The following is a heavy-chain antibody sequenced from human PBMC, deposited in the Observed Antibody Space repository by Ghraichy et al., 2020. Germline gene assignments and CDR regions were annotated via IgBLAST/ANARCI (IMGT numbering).Heavy chain of an antibody. Sequence: GESQNISCAASGFTFSSYWMSWVRQAPGKGLEWVANIKQDGSEKYYVDSVKGRFTISRDNAKNSPYLQMNSLRAEDTAVYYCASSASSIAAPNYWGQGTLVTVSS. CDR2: IKQDGSEK. CDR1: GFTFSSYW. J-gene: IGHJ4*02. CDR3: ASSASSIAAPNY. D-gene: IGHD6-6*01. V-gene: IGHV3-7*01.